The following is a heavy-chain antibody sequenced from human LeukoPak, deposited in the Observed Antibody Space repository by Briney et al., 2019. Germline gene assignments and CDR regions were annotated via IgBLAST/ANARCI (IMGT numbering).Heavy chain of an antibody. CDR2: IGGSGGDT. J-gene: IGHJ5*02. CDR3: AKVVLGYCSSPSCYRFDP. V-gene: IGHV3-23*01. D-gene: IGHD2-2*01. CDR1: GFTFNNYA. Sequence: HPGGSLRLSCAASGFTFNNYAMSWVRQAPGKGLEWVSAIGGSGGDTYYANSVKGRFTISRDNSKNTLDLQMNSLRAEDTAVYYCAKVVLGYCSSPSCYRFDPWGQGTLVTVSS.